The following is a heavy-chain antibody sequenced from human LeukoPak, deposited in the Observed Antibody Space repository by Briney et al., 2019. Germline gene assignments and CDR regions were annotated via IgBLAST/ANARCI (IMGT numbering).Heavy chain of an antibody. D-gene: IGHD3-22*01. CDR3: ARLEDYYDSSGYYSYAFDI. CDR1: GGSISSYY. Sequence: SETLSLTCTVSGGSISSYYWSWIRQPPGTGLEWIGYIYYSGSTNYNPSLKSRVTISVDTSKNQFSLKLSSVTAADTAVYYCARLEDYYDSSGYYSYAFDIWGQGTMVTVSS. J-gene: IGHJ3*02. CDR2: IYYSGST. V-gene: IGHV4-59*08.